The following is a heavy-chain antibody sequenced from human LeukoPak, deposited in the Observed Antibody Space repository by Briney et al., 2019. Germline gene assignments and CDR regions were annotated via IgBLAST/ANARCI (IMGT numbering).Heavy chain of an antibody. D-gene: IGHD3-10*01. CDR3: ARDRGWAPFDY. Sequence: GGSLRLSCAASGFTFSSYWMNWVRQAPGKGLEWVANIKQDGSEQYYVDSVKGRFTISRDNAKNSLCLQMNSLRAEDTAVYYCARDRGWAPFDYWGQGTLVTVSS. CDR1: GFTFSSYW. J-gene: IGHJ4*02. V-gene: IGHV3-7*01. CDR2: IKQDGSEQ.